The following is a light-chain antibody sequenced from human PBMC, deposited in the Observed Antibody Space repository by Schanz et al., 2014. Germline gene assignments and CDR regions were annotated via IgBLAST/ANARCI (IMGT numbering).Light chain of an antibody. CDR2: GAS. CDR3: QHRNNWQWT. J-gene: IGKJ1*01. Sequence: DIVMTQSPATLSVSPGERATLYCRASQSVKTNVAWYQQKPGQAPSLFIFGASTRATGVPARFSGSGSGTDFTLTISSLEPEDFAVYYCQHRNNWQWTFGQGTKVDI. V-gene: IGKV3-15*01. CDR1: QSVKTN.